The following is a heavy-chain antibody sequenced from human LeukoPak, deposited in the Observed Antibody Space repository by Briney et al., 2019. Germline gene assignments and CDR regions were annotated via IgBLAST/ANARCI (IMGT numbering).Heavy chain of an antibody. CDR3: ARTLGYSYGSQLDY. D-gene: IGHD5-18*01. J-gene: IGHJ4*02. V-gene: IGHV4-39*07. CDR1: GGSISSSSYY. Sequence: SETLSLTCTVSGGSISSSSYYWGWIRQPPGKGLEWIGSIYYSGSTYYNPSLKSRVTISVDTSKNQFSLKLSSVTAADTAVYYCARTLGYSYGSQLDYWGQGTLVTVSS. CDR2: IYYSGST.